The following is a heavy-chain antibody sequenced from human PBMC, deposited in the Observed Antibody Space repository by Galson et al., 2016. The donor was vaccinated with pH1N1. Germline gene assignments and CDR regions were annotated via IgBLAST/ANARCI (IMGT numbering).Heavy chain of an antibody. CDR2: ISSAGWAI. CDR3: ARDLTRRGSLPGYFFDS. Sequence: LRLSCAASGFTFTSFSTNWVRQAPGKGLEWVSYISSAGWAIHYADSVKGRFTISRDNAKNSLYLQMNSLRAEDTAVYYCARDLTRRGSLPGYFFDSWGQGTLVAVSS. J-gene: IGHJ4*02. CDR1: GFTFTSFS. V-gene: IGHV3-48*03. D-gene: IGHD2-15*01.